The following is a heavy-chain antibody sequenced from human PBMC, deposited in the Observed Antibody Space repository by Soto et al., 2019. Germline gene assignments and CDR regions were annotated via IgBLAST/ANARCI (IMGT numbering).Heavy chain of an antibody. D-gene: IGHD6-6*01. CDR2: IIPIFGTA. Sequence: KVSCKASGGTFSSYAISWVRQAPGQGLEWMGGIIPIFGTANYAQKFQGRVTITADESTSTAYMELSSLRSEDTAVYYCARVGHSSSLSWFDPWGQGTLVTVSS. J-gene: IGHJ5*02. V-gene: IGHV1-69*01. CDR3: ARVGHSSSLSWFDP. CDR1: GGTFSSYA.